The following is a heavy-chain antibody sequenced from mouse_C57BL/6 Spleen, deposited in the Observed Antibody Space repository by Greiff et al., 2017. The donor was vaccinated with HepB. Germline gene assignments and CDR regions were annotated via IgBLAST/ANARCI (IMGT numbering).Heavy chain of an antibody. Sequence: VQLQQSWAEPVKPGASVKFFCTASGFNINDHYMHWVKQRTEQGLEWIGRIDSEDGETKYAPKFQGKATITADTSANTAHLQLSNLTSEDTAAYYGDRGYYYGSGPLDYWGQGTTLTVSS. J-gene: IGHJ2*01. CDR3: DRGYYYGSGPLDY. D-gene: IGHD1-1*01. V-gene: IGHV14-2*01. CDR1: GFNINDHY. CDR2: IDSEDGET.